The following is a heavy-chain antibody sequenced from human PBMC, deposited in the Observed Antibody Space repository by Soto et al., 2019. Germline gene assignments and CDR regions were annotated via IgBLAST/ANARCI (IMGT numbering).Heavy chain of an antibody. V-gene: IGHV5-51*01. CDR2: IYPGDSDT. CDR1: GYSFTSYW. Sequence: GESLKISCKGSGYSFTSYWIAWVRQMPGKGLEWMGIIYPGDSDTRYSPSFQGQVTISADKSISTAYLQLSSLRASDTAIYYCARQEWLVRANYYYGMGVWGQGTTVTVSS. D-gene: IGHD6-19*01. CDR3: ARQEWLVRANYYYGMGV. J-gene: IGHJ6*02.